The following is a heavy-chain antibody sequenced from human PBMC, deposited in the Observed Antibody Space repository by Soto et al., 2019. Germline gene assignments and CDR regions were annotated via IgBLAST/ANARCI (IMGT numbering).Heavy chain of an antibody. CDR2: IYYSGST. V-gene: IGHV4-39*01. D-gene: IGHD3-22*01. CDR3: ARRLYYDSSGFEGGGMDV. Sequence: QLQLQESGPGLVKPSETLSLTCTVSGGSISSSSYYWGWIRQPPGKGLEWIGSIYYSGSTYYNPSLKSRVTLAEDTSKNQFSLNVIAVTAADRAVYYCARRLYYDSSGFEGGGMDVWGQGTTVTVSS. CDR1: GGSISSSSYY. J-gene: IGHJ6*02.